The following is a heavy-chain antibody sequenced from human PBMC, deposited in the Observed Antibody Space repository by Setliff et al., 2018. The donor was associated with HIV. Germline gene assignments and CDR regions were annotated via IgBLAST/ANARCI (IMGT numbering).Heavy chain of an antibody. CDR1: GYTFSNYG. D-gene: IGHD2-2*01. J-gene: IGHJ4*02. Sequence: ASVKVSCKASGYTFSNYGISWVRQAPGQGLEWMGWISPYNGNTNYVQKLQGRVTITTDTSTSTAYMELRSPRSDDTALYYCARKPTGSPSDYWGQGTLVTVSS. V-gene: IGHV1-18*01. CDR3: ARKPTGSPSDY. CDR2: ISPYNGNT.